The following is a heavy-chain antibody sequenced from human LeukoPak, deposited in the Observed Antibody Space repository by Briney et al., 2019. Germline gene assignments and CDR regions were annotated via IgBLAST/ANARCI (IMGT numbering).Heavy chain of an antibody. Sequence: SETLSLTCTVSGGSISSGGYYWSWIRQHPGKGLEWIGYIYYSGSTYYNPSLKSRVTISVDTSKNQFSLKLSSVTAADTAVYYCVRDRPPGYYTRYYYYGMDVWGQGTTVTVPS. CDR1: GGSISSGGYY. J-gene: IGHJ6*02. D-gene: IGHD3-22*01. CDR2: IYYSGST. V-gene: IGHV4-31*03. CDR3: VRDRPPGYYTRYYYYGMDV.